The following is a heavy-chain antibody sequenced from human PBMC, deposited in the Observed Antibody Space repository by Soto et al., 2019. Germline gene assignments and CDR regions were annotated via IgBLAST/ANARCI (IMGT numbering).Heavy chain of an antibody. CDR2: IYYSGST. Sequence: QLQLHESGPGLVKPAETLSLTGTVSVGSITSSSYYWGWIRQPPGKGLEWIGSIYYSGSTYYNPSLRSRVTISVDTSQNQFSLKLSSVTAADTAVYYCARHTLNDYTRENWFDPWGQGTLVTVSS. V-gene: IGHV4-39*01. D-gene: IGHD4-4*01. CDR3: ARHTLNDYTRENWFDP. J-gene: IGHJ5*02. CDR1: VGSITSSSYY.